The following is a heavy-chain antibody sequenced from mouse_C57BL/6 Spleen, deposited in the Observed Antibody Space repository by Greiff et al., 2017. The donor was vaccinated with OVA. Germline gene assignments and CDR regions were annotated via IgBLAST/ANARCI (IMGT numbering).Heavy chain of an antibody. CDR3: AREEGFAY. V-gene: IGHV1-81*01. J-gene: IGHJ3*01. Sequence: VQLQESGAELARPGASVKLSCKASGYTFTSYGISWVKQRTGQGLEWIGEIYPRSGNTYYNEKFKGKATLTADKSSSTAYMELRSLTSEDSAVYFCAREEGFAYWGQGTLVTVSA. CDR1: GYTFTSYG. CDR2: IYPRSGNT.